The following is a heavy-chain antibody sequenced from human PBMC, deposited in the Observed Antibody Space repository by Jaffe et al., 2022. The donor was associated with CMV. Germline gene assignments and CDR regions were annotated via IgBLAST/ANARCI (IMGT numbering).Heavy chain of an antibody. D-gene: IGHD5-12*01. CDR2: ISASGDNT. Sequence: EVDLVESGGGLVRPGGSLRVSCAASGFAFNIYAMSWVRQAPGKGLEWVAGISASGDNTDYADSVKGRFTVSRDNSKDTLFLQMNSLRAEDTAVYYCAKDRGYNLNEGPEFDYWGQGTLVTVSS. CDR1: GFAFNIYA. V-gene: IGHV3-23*04. J-gene: IGHJ4*02. CDR3: AKDRGYNLNEGPEFDY.